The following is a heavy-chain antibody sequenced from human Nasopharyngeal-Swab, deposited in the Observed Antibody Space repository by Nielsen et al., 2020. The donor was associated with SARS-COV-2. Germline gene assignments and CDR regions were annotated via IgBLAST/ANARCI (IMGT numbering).Heavy chain of an antibody. D-gene: IGHD5-18*01. J-gene: IGHJ6*02. Sequence: ASVKVSCKASGYTFTSYAMHWVRQAPGQRLEWMGWINAGNGNTKYSQKFQGRVTITRDTSASTAYMELSSLRSEDTAVYYCARDRGGYSHGFGYYYGMDVWGQGTTVTVSS. V-gene: IGHV1-3*01. CDR1: GYTFTSYA. CDR2: INAGNGNT. CDR3: ARDRGGYSHGFGYYYGMDV.